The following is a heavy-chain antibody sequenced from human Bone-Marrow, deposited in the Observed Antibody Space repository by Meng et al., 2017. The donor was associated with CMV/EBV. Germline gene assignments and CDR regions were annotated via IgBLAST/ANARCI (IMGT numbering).Heavy chain of an antibody. D-gene: IGHD3-22*01. CDR3: SRDRYYDSSWKPAFDI. Sequence: GGSLRLSCAASGFTFSSYEMNWVRQAPGKGLEWVSYISSSGSTIYYADSVKGRFTISRDNAKNSLYLQMKSLRAEDTAVYYCSRDRYYDSSWKPAFDIWGQGTMVTVSS. CDR1: GFTFSSYE. V-gene: IGHV3-48*03. J-gene: IGHJ3*02. CDR2: ISSSGSTI.